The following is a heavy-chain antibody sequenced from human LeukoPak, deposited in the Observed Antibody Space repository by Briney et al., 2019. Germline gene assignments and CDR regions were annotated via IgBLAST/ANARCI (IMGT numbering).Heavy chain of an antibody. Sequence: NPSETLSLTCAVYGGSFSGYYWSWIRQPPGKGLEWIGEINHSGSTNYNPSLKSRVTISVDTSKNQFSLKLSSVTAADTAVYYCASSRYDYVSGSYLQHDYYYYGMDVWGQGTTVTVSS. V-gene: IGHV4-34*01. CDR3: ASSRYDYVSGSYLQHDYYYYGMDV. CDR2: INHSGST. J-gene: IGHJ6*02. CDR1: GGSFSGYY. D-gene: IGHD3-16*02.